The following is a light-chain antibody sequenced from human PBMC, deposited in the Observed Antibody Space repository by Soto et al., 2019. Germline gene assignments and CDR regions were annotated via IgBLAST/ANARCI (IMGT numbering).Light chain of an antibody. CDR1: ISDVGYYNS. J-gene: IGLJ2*01. CDR3: SSYPSSETHVL. CDR2: DVS. V-gene: IGLV2-14*03. Sequence: QSALTQPASVSGSPGQSITISCTGTISDVGYYNSVSWYQRHPGKVPKLIIYDVSSRPSGVSNRFSGFKSGNTASLTISGLQAEDEAEYYCSSYPSSETHVLFGGGTKLTVL.